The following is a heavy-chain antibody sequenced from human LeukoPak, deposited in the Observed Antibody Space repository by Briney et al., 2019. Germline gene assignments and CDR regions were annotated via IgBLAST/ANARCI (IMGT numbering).Heavy chain of an antibody. CDR1: GFTFSSYS. V-gene: IGHV3-21*01. CDR3: ARELKAATGFSD. D-gene: IGHD6-25*01. CDR2: ISSSSIYI. J-gene: IGHJ4*02. Sequence: GGSLRLSCAASGFTFSSYSMNWVRQAPGKGLEWVSSISSSSIYIYYADSVKGRFTISRDNAKNSLYLQMNSLRAEDTAVYYCARELKAATGFSDWGQGTLVTVSS.